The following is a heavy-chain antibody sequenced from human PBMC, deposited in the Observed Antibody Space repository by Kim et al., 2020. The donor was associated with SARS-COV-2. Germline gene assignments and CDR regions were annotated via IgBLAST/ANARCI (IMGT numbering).Heavy chain of an antibody. D-gene: IGHD5-12*01. CDR1: GYTFTSYA. V-gene: IGHV1-3*01. J-gene: IGHJ4*02. CDR2: INAGNGNT. CDR3: ARSAGYSGYSMAQWLVPRVFDLDY. Sequence: ASVKVSCKASGYTFTSYAMHWVRQAPGQRLEWMGWINAGNGNTKYSQKFQGRVTITRDTSASTAYMELSSLRSEDTAVYYCARSAGYSGYSMAQWLVPRVFDLDYWGQGTLVTVSS.